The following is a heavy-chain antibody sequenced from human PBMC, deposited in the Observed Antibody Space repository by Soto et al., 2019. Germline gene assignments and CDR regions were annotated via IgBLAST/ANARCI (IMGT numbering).Heavy chain of an antibody. CDR1: GGSFSGYY. J-gene: IGHJ6*02. CDR2: INHSGST. Sequence: SETLSLTCAVYGGSFSGYYWSWIRQPPGKGLEGIGEINHSGSTNYNPSPKSRVTISVDTSKNQFSLKLSAVTAAETAVYYCARVDGSGSYYNLYYYYYYGMDVWGHGTTVTVSS. V-gene: IGHV4-34*01. D-gene: IGHD3-10*01. CDR3: ARVDGSGSYYNLYYYYYYGMDV.